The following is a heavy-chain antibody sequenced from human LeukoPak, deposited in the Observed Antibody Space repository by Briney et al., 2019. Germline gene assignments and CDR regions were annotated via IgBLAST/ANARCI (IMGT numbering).Heavy chain of an antibody. V-gene: IGHV3-11*04. J-gene: IGHJ4*02. D-gene: IGHD4-17*01. CDR1: GFDFSDYY. CDR2: IKTTGLTT. CDR3: VREGIDYGDAQLDY. Sequence: PGGSLRLSCAASGFDFSDYYMSWIRQAPGKGLEWISNIKTTGLTTYYADSEKGRFTISRDNAKNSLYLQMNSLRAEDTAVYYCVREGIDYGDAQLDYWGQGTLVTVSS.